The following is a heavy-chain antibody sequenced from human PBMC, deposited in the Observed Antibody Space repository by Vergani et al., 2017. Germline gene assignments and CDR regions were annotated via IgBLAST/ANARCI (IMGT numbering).Heavy chain of an antibody. CDR1: GFTFSNAW. CDR2: IKSKTDGGTT. Sequence: EVQLVESGGGLVKPGGSLRLSCPASGFTFSNAWMSWVRQAPGKGLEWVGRIKSKTDGGTTDYAAPVKGRFTISRDDSKNTLYLQMNSLKTEDTAVYYCTXEVIVVVPAAMYYYGMDVWGQGTTVTVSS. V-gene: IGHV3-15*01. D-gene: IGHD2-2*01. CDR3: TXEVIVVVPAAMYYYGMDV. J-gene: IGHJ6*02.